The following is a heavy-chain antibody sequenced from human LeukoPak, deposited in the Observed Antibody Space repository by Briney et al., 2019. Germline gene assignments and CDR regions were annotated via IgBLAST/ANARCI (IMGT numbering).Heavy chain of an antibody. V-gene: IGHV4-4*07. J-gene: IGHJ4*02. CDR1: GGSISSYY. Sequence: SETLSLTCTVSGGSISSYYWSWMRQPAGKGLEWIGRIYTSGSTNYNPSLKSRVTMSVDTSKNQFSLKLSSVTAADTAVYYCAAALLPYCSSTSCYTSGHFDYWGQGTLVTVSS. CDR2: IYTSGST. CDR3: AAALLPYCSSTSCYTSGHFDY. D-gene: IGHD2-2*02.